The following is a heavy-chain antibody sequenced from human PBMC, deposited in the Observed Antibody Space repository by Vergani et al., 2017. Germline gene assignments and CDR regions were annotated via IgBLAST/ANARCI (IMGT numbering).Heavy chain of an antibody. V-gene: IGHV3-21*01. CDR2: ISSSSSYI. CDR1: GFTFSSYS. Sequence: VQLVESGGGVVQPGRSLRLSCAASGFTFSSYSMNWVRQAPGKGLEWVSSISSSSSYIYYADSVKGRFTISRDNAKNSLYLQMNSLRAEDTAVYYCARGDLYDYGDYGGGYYWGQGTLVTVSS. J-gene: IGHJ4*02. D-gene: IGHD4-17*01. CDR3: ARGDLYDYGDYGGGYY.